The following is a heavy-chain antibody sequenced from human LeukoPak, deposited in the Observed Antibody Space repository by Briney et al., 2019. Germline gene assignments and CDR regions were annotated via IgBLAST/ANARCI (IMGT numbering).Heavy chain of an antibody. CDR3: AKEGGYCSSTSCYRRYYFDY. V-gene: IGHV3-23*01. D-gene: IGHD2-2*01. J-gene: IGHJ4*02. CDR2: ISGSGGST. Sequence: GGSLRLSCAASGFTFNIYAMSWVRQAPGKGLEWVSGISGSGGSTYYADSVKGRFTISRDNSKNTLYLQMNSLRAEDTAIYYCAKEGGYCSSTSCYRRYYFDYWGQGTLVTVSS. CDR1: GFTFNIYA.